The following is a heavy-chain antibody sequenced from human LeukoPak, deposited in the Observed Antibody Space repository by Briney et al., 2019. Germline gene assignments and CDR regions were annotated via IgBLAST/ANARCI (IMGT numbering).Heavy chain of an antibody. CDR1: GGTFSSYA. J-gene: IGHJ4*02. Sequence: VASVKVSCKASGGTFSSYAISWVRQAPGQGLEWMGGIIPIFGTANYAQKFQGRVTITADESTSTAYMELSSLRSEDTAVYYCAREYYYGSGTPGYWGQGNLVTVSS. D-gene: IGHD3-10*01. CDR3: AREYYYGSGTPGY. CDR2: IIPIFGTA. V-gene: IGHV1-69*13.